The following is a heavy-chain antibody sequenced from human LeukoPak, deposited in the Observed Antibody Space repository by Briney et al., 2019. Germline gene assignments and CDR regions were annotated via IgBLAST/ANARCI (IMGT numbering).Heavy chain of an antibody. J-gene: IGHJ5*02. D-gene: IGHD2-2*01. V-gene: IGHV4-39*01. CDR2: IYYSGST. CDR1: GGSISSSSYY. CDR3: ARQSDIVVVPAPGNWFDP. Sequence: SETLSLTCTVSGGSISSSSYYWGWIRQPPGKGLEWIGSIYYSGSTYYNPSLKSRVTISVDTSKNQFSLKLGSVTAADTAVYYCARQSDIVVVPAPGNWFDPWGQGTLVTVSS.